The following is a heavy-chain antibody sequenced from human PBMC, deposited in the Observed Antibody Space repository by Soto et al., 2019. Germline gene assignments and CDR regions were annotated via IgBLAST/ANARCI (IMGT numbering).Heavy chain of an antibody. D-gene: IGHD3-9*01. CDR1: GFTFSSYA. CDR3: AKSDRRDFDWLPLANPFDY. J-gene: IGHJ4*02. CDR2: ISGSGGST. Sequence: HPGGSLRLSCAASGFTFSSYAMSWVRQAPGKGLEWVSAISGSGGSTYYADSVKGRFTISRDNSKNTLYLQMNSLRAEDTAVYYCAKSDRRDFDWLPLANPFDYWGQGTLVTVSS. V-gene: IGHV3-23*01.